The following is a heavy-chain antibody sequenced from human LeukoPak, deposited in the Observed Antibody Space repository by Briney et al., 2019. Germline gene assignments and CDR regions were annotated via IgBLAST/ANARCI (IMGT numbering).Heavy chain of an antibody. CDR2: ISYSGNT. J-gene: IGHJ4*02. D-gene: IGHD3-10*01. Sequence: KPSETLSLTCAVYGGSFSGYYWSWIRQPPGKGLEWIGYISYSGNTNYNPSLKSRVTISLDTPKNQFSLKLNSVTAADTAVYYCARESDYYGSGRPFDYWGQGTLVTVSS. CDR1: GGSFSGYY. CDR3: ARESDYYGSGRPFDY. V-gene: IGHV4-59*01.